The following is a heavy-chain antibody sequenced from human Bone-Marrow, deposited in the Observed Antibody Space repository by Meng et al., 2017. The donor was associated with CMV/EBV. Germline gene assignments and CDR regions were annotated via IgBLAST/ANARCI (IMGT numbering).Heavy chain of an antibody. CDR1: GGTFSSYA. J-gene: IGHJ5*02. CDR3: ARGSACSGGSCYPGDWFDP. Sequence: SVKVSCKASGGTFSSYAISWVRQAPGQGLEWMGGIIPIFGTANYAQKFQGRVTITTDESTSTAYMELSSLRSEDTAVYYCARGSACSGGSCYPGDWFDPWGQGTLVTVSS. CDR2: IIPIFGTA. D-gene: IGHD2-15*01. V-gene: IGHV1-69*05.